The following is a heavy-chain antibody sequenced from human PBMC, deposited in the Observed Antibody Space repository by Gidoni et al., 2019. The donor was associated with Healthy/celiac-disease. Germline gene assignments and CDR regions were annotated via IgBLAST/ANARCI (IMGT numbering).Heavy chain of an antibody. CDR3: ARDMYSSSSGYYYGMDV. D-gene: IGHD6-6*01. Sequence: QLQLVQSGAEVKKPGSSVKVSCKASGGTFSSDAISWVRPAPGPGLEWMGWIRSIFGTANYAQKFQGIVTITADESTSTAYMELSSLRSEDTAVYYCARDMYSSSSGYYYGMDVWGQGTTVTVSS. V-gene: IGHV1-69*01. CDR1: GGTFSSDA. CDR2: IRSIFGTA. J-gene: IGHJ6*02.